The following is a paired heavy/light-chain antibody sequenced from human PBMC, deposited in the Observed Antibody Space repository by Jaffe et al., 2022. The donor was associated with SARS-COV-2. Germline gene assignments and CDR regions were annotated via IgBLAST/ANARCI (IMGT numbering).Light chain of an antibody. J-gene: IGKJ3*01. CDR1: QSVSSSY. CDR3: QQYGSSPSQFT. Sequence: EIVLTQSPGTLSLSPGERATLSCRASQSVSSSYLAWYQQRPGQAPRLLIYGASSRATGIPDRFSGSGSGTDFTLIISRLEPEDSALYYCQQYGSSPSQFTFGPGTKVHIK. CDR2: GAS. V-gene: IGKV3-20*01.
Heavy chain of an antibody. CDR1: GFTFSSYT. Sequence: EVQLVESGGGLVKPGGSLRLSCAASGFTFSSYTMNWVRQAPGKGLEWVSSISSGSSYIYYADSVQGRFTISRDNAKNSLYLQMNSLRPEDTAVYYCARGLAPRGYNYGHYYFDYWGQGTLVTVSS. CDR3: ARGLAPRGYNYGHYYFDY. J-gene: IGHJ4*02. CDR2: ISSGSSYI. V-gene: IGHV3-21*01. D-gene: IGHD5-18*01.